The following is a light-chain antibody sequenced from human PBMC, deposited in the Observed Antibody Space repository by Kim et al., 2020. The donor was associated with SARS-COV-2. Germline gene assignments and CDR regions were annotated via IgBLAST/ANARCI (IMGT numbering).Light chain of an antibody. CDR2: DVT. V-gene: IGLV2-11*01. J-gene: IGLJ2*01. Sequence: SPGQSVTISCTGTSRYVGSYNYVSWYQQHPGKAPKLIIYDVTKRPSGVPDRFSGSKSGNTASLTISGLQAEDEADYYCCSYAGSVVFGGGTQLTVL. CDR1: SRYVGSYNY. CDR3: CSYAGSVV.